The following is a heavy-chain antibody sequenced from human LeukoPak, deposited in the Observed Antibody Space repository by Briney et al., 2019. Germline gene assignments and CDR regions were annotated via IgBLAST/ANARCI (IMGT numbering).Heavy chain of an antibody. CDR1: GFTFSNYP. CDR2: LYAGGES. D-gene: IGHD3-10*01. J-gene: IGHJ4*02. Sequence: GGSLRLSCAASGFTFSNYPMSWVRQAPGKGLEWVSVLYAGGESYYADSVLGRFTISRDNSNNTVFLEMNSLTADDTAVYFCARDSAGNQYSSGNFDLWGQGTLVTVSS. V-gene: IGHV3-23*03. CDR3: ARDSAGNQYSSGNFDL.